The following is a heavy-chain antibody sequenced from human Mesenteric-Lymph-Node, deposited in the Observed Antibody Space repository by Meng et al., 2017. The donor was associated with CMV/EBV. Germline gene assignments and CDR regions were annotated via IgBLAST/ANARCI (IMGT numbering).Heavy chain of an antibody. Sequence: GGSLRLSCAASGFSFNDYAMSWVRQAPGKGLEWVSSISGIPGITYYAHSVKGRFTISRDNSANMVYLQVNSLRAEDTAVYYCAKGGEHYDILTGYYRDAFDIWGQGTMVTVSS. J-gene: IGHJ3*02. CDR1: GFSFNDYA. V-gene: IGHV3-23*01. D-gene: IGHD3-9*01. CDR3: AKGGEHYDILTGYYRDAFDI. CDR2: ISGIPGIT.